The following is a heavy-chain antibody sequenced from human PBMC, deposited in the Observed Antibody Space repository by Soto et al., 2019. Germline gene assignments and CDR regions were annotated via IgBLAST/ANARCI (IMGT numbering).Heavy chain of an antibody. J-gene: IGHJ6*02. CDR3: ARDDSSSWYDEDYYYYYGMDV. Sequence: QVQLVQSGAEVKKPGASVKVSCKASGYTFTSYGISWVRQAPGQGLEWMGWISAYNGNTNYAQKLQGRVTMTTDTSTSTAYMELRSLRSDDTAVYYCARDDSSSWYDEDYYYYYGMDVWGQGTTVTVSS. CDR2: ISAYNGNT. V-gene: IGHV1-18*01. CDR1: GYTFTSYG. D-gene: IGHD6-13*01.